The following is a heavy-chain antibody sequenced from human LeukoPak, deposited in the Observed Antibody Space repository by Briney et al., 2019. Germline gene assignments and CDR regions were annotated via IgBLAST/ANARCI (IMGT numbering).Heavy chain of an antibody. V-gene: IGHV3-23*01. CDR1: GLTFSNYA. Sequence: GGSLRLSCAASGLTFSNYAISWGRQPPGKGLESGTTTSGVTTYYADSVKGRFTISRDNSMNTLYLQMHSLRAEDTAVYYCAKARDSAAAGTDYWGQGTLVTVSS. CDR3: AKARDSAAAGTDY. J-gene: IGHJ4*02. D-gene: IGHD6-13*01. CDR2: TSGVTT.